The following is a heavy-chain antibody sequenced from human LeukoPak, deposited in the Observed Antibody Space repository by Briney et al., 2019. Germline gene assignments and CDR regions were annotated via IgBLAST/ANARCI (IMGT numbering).Heavy chain of an antibody. CDR1: GFTFSTYA. Sequence: GGSLRLSCAASGFTFSTYAMSWVRQAPGKGLEWVSVISGSGGSTYYADSVKGRFTISRDNSKNTLYLQMNSLRAEDTAVYYCAGGHSSSWYWFDPWGQGTLVTVSS. V-gene: IGHV3-23*01. CDR2: ISGSGGST. D-gene: IGHD6-13*01. CDR3: AGGHSSSWYWFDP. J-gene: IGHJ5*02.